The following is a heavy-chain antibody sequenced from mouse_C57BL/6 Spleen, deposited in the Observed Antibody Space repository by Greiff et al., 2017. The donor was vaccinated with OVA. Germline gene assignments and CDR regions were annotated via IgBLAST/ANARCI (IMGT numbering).Heavy chain of an antibody. Sequence: VQGVESGPELVKPGASVKISCKASGYAFSSSWMNWVKQRPGKGLEWIGRIYPGDGDTNYNGKFKGKATLTADKSSSTAYMQLSSLTSEDSAVYFCARSTTGYWGQGTTLTVSS. CDR1: GYAFSSSW. V-gene: IGHV1-82*01. D-gene: IGHD2-14*01. J-gene: IGHJ2*01. CDR2: IYPGDGDT. CDR3: ARSTTGY.